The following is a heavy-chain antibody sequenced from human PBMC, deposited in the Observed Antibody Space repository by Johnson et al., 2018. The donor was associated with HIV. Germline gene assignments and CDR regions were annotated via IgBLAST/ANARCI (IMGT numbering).Heavy chain of an antibody. V-gene: IGHV3-30*18. D-gene: IGHD5-12*01. CDR3: AKDFLVARPSEHDAFDV. J-gene: IGHJ3*01. CDR2: ISHDGTNK. CDR1: GFTFSGNG. Sequence: QVQLVESGGGVVQPGRSLRLSCAASGFTFSGNGMHWVRLAPGKGLEWVAVISHDGTNKYYADSVKGRFTISRDNTANTQSLQMIRMRVDDTAVYYCAKDFLVARPSEHDAFDVWGPGTMVTVSS.